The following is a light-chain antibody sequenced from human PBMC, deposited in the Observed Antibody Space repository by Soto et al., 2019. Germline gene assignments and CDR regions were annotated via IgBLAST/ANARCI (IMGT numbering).Light chain of an antibody. CDR3: GSWDSSLSAAV. V-gene: IGLV1-51*02. J-gene: IGLJ7*01. Sequence: QSVLTQPPSVSAAPGQRVTISCSGSSSNVGNNFLSWYQQLPGTAPQLLIYENHKRPSGIPDRFSASKSGTSATLGITGLQTGDESVYFCGSWDSSLSAAVFGRGTKLTVL. CDR1: SSNVGNNF. CDR2: ENH.